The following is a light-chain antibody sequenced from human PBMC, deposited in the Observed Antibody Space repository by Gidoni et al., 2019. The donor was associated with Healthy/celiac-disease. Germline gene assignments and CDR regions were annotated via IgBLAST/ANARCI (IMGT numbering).Light chain of an antibody. V-gene: IGKV3-20*01. Sequence: EIVLTQSPGTLSLSPGERATLSCRASQSISNNYLAWYQQKPGQAPRLLIYGASSRATGIPDRFSGSGSGTDFTLTISRVEPEDFAVYYCQQYGSSPRTFGQGTKVETK. CDR1: QSISNNY. CDR2: GAS. J-gene: IGKJ1*01. CDR3: QQYGSSPRT.